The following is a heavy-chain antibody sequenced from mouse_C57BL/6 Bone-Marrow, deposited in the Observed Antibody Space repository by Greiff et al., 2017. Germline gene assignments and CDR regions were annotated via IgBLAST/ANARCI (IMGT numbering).Heavy chain of an antibody. V-gene: IGHV3-6*01. CDR1: GYSITSGYY. J-gene: IGHJ3*01. CDR3: AREVFSWFAF. CDR2: ISYDGSN. Sequence: EVQLQESGPGLVKPSQSLSLTCSVTGYSITSGYYWNWIRQFPGNKLEWMGYISYDGSNNYNPSLKNRISIIRDTSKNQFFLKLNSVTTEDAATYYCAREVFSWFAFWGQGTLVTVSA.